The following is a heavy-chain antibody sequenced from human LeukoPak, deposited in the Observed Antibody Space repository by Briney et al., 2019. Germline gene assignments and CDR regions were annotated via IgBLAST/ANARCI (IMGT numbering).Heavy chain of an antibody. Sequence: PGGSLRLSCAASGFTFSSYWMSWVRQAPGKGLEWVANIKQDGSEKYYVDSVKGRFTISRDNAKNSLYLQINSLRAEDTAVYYCARDVPEDDFWSGPYPPYFDYWGQGTLVTVSS. V-gene: IGHV3-7*01. CDR2: IKQDGSEK. D-gene: IGHD3-3*01. CDR3: ARDVPEDDFWSGPYPPYFDY. CDR1: GFTFSSYW. J-gene: IGHJ4*02.